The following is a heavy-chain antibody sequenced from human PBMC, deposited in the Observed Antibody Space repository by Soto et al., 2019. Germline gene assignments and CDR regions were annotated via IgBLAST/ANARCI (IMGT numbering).Heavy chain of an antibody. CDR2: IIPIFGTA. Sequence: SVKVSCKASGGTFSSYAISWVRQAPGQGLEWMGGIIPIFGTANYAQKFQGRVTITADESTSTAYMELSSLRSEDTAVYYCARGYSGYVPQCYFDYWGQGNLVTVSS. CDR3: ARGYSGYVPQCYFDY. CDR1: GGTFSSYA. J-gene: IGHJ4*02. D-gene: IGHD5-12*01. V-gene: IGHV1-69*13.